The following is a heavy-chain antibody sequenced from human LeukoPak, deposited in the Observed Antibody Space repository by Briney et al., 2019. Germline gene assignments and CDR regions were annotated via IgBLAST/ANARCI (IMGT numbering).Heavy chain of an antibody. CDR1: GYTFTAYY. V-gene: IGHV1-2*02. D-gene: IGHD3-22*01. CDR2: INPNNGVT. J-gene: IGHJ4*02. CDR3: ARTVHADTGGYGQFDS. Sequence: VASVKVSCKTSGYTFTAYYIHCMRQAPVQGPEWTGWINPNNGVTEFAQTFQDRVTMTRDTSVSTAFMELSSLRSDDTAVYFCARTVHADTGGYGQFDSWGKGTQVTVSS.